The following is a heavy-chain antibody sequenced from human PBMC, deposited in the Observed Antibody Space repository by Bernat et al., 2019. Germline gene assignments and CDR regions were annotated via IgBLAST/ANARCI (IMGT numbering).Heavy chain of an antibody. J-gene: IGHJ4*02. Sequence: QVQLVESGGGVVQPGRSLRLSCAASGFTFSTYAMHWVRQAPGKGLEWVAVISDDGSNKYYADSVKGRFTISRDNSKKTLYLQMNSLRAEDTAVYYCARIASGDGYWGQGTLVTVSS. V-gene: IGHV3-30-3*01. CDR2: ISDDGSNK. CDR3: ARIASGDGY. CDR1: GFTFSTYA. D-gene: IGHD3-10*01.